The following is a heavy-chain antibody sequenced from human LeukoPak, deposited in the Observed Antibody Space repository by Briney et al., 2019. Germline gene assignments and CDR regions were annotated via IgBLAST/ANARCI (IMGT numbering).Heavy chain of an antibody. V-gene: IGHV4-34*01. J-gene: IGHJ4*02. Sequence: PSETLSLTCAVYGGSFSDYYWAWIRQPPGKGLEWIGEINHNGGINYNPSLKSRVTLSLDTSMNHVSLRLTSVTAADTGVYYCARGFLAHFYGYSSHDYWGQGTLVSVSS. D-gene: IGHD5-18*01. CDR3: ARGFLAHFYGYSSHDY. CDR2: INHNGGI. CDR1: GGSFSDYY.